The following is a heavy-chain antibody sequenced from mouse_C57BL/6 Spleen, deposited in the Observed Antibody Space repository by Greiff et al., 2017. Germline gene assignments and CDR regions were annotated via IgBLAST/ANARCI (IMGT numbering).Heavy chain of an antibody. D-gene: IGHD2-4*01. J-gene: IGHJ2*01. Sequence: VQLQQSGPELVKPGASVKISCKASGYSFTGYYMNWVKQSPEKSLEWIGEINPSTGGTTYNQKFKAKATLTVDKSSSTAYMQLKSLTSEDSAVYYCARFYDYFDYWGQGTTLTVSS. CDR3: ARFYDYFDY. CDR1: GYSFTGYY. CDR2: INPSTGGT. V-gene: IGHV1-42*01.